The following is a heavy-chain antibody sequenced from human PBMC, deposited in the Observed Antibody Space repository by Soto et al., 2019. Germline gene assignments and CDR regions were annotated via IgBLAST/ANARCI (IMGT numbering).Heavy chain of an antibody. V-gene: IGHV4-4*02. CDR1: GGSLSSSNW. J-gene: IGHJ6*02. D-gene: IGHD1-26*01. Sequence: TSDTLSLTCAVSGGSLSSSNWCSWLRQPPGKGLERNGENYQSGSPNYNPSLKSRVSISVDKSKNQFSLKLSSVTAADIAVYYCARDKAVGATYYYYGMDVWGQGTTVT. CDR3: ARDKAVGATYYYYGMDV. CDR2: NYQSGSP.